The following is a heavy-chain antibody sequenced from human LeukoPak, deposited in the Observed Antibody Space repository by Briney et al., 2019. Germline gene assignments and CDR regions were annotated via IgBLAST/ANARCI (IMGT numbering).Heavy chain of an antibody. Sequence: GASVKVSCKASGYTFTSYGISWVRQAPGQGLEWMGWISAYNGNTSYAQKLQGRVTMTTDTSTSTAYMELRSLRSDDTAVYYCARDARDPLRFLEWSPNWFDPWGQGTLVTVSS. CDR1: GYTFTSYG. CDR3: ARDARDPLRFLEWSPNWFDP. J-gene: IGHJ5*02. CDR2: ISAYNGNT. V-gene: IGHV1-18*01. D-gene: IGHD3-3*01.